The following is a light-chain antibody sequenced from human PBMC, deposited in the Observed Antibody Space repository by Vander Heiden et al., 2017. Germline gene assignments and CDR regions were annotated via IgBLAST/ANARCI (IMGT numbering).Light chain of an antibody. V-gene: IGKV2-28*01. J-gene: IGKJ1*01. CDR1: QRLLHGKEFNY. CDR3: MRALQAPKT. Sequence: DTVMTQSPVSLPVNPGEPASISFRSSQRLLHGKEFNYLDRYRQKPGQFPQLLIYLGSNRASGVPDRFSGSGSGTDFTLKISRVEAEDVGVYYCMRALQAPKTFGQGTKVEIK. CDR2: LGS.